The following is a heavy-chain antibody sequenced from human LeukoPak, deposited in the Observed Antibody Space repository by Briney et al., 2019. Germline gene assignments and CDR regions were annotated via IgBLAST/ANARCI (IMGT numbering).Heavy chain of an antibody. J-gene: IGHJ5*02. Sequence: PGQSLKISCKGSGYSFTSYSIGWVRPTPGQGLEWMGIIYPDDSDTRYNPSFQGQVTISSQKSISTAYLQWNSLKASDTAMYYCARLGSEYYDFWSGYYPTSNWFDPWGQGTLVSVSS. CDR1: GYSFTSYS. V-gene: IGHV5-51*01. CDR2: IYPDDSDT. D-gene: IGHD3-3*01. CDR3: ARLGSEYYDFWSGYYPTSNWFDP.